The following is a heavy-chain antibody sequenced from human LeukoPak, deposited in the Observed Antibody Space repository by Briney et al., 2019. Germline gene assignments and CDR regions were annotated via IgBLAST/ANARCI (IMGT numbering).Heavy chain of an antibody. Sequence: GGSLSLSCADSGFTSRSSGMHWVRQAPGKGLEWVARISYDVIETNYADSVEGRFSISRDTSKNTVYLQMNSLRTEDTAVYYCATEADCSGTSCLALDHWGQGTLVIVSS. CDR1: GFTSRSSG. V-gene: IGHV3-30*03. CDR3: ATEADCSGTSCLALDH. D-gene: IGHD2-2*01. J-gene: IGHJ4*02. CDR2: ISYDVIET.